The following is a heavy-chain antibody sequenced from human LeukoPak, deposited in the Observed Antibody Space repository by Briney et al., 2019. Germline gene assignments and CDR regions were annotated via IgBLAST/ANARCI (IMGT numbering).Heavy chain of an antibody. CDR2: IIPIFGTA. D-gene: IGHD3-22*01. CDR3: ARYYYDSSGYYSNAFDI. J-gene: IGHJ3*02. Sequence: SVKVSCKASGGTFKNFAFSWVRQAPGQGLEWMGRIIPIFGTANYAQKFQGRVTITTDESTSTAYMELSSLRSEDTAVYYCARYYYDSSGYYSNAFDIWGQGTMVTVSS. V-gene: IGHV1-69*05. CDR1: GGTFKNFA.